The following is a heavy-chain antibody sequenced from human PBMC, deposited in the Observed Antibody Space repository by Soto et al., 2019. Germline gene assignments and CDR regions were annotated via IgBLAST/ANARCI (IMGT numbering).Heavy chain of an antibody. CDR1: GYIFSAYS. V-gene: IGHV1-2*02. CDR2: FNPNSGDT. D-gene: IGHD6-19*01. J-gene: IGHJ4*02. CDR3: TREASAVISLEY. Sequence: QVQLVQSGAEVKKPGASVKVSCKASGYIFSAYSMHWVRPAPGQGLEWVGWFNPNSGDTIYAQKFQGRVTLTRDTSISTAYMELYSLRSDDTAVYYCTREASAVISLEYWGQGTLVTVSS.